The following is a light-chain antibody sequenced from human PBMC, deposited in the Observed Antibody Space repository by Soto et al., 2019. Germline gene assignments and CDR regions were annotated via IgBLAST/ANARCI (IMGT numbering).Light chain of an antibody. CDR1: NSKIGNIY. CDR3: GAWDSGLSGYV. Sequence: QSVLTQPPSVSAAPGQKVTISCFGNNSKIGNIYVSWYQQLPGTAPKLLIYENNKRPSGIPDRFSGSKSGTSATLGITGLQTVDEADYYCGAWDSGLSGYVFGTGTKVTGL. V-gene: IGLV1-51*02. CDR2: ENN. J-gene: IGLJ1*01.